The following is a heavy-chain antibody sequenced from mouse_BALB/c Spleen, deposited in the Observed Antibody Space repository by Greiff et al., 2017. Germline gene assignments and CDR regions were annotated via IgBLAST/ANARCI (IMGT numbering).Heavy chain of an antibody. V-gene: IGHV6-6*02. D-gene: IGHD2-1*01. CDR1: GFTFSNYW. CDR2: IRLKSNNYAT. Sequence: EVMLVESGGGLVQPGGSMKLSCVASGFTFSNYWMNWVRQSPEKGLEWVAEIRLKSNNYATHYAESVKGRFTISRDDSKSSVYLQMNNLRAEDTGIYYCTRRGNEDYWGQGTTLTVST. J-gene: IGHJ2*01. CDR3: TRRGNEDY.